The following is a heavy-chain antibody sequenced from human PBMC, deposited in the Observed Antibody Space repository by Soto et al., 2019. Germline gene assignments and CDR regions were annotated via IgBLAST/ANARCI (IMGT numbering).Heavy chain of an antibody. D-gene: IGHD7-27*01. CDR3: ARHPGASFDY. V-gene: IGHV4-59*01. CDR2: IHYSGIT. J-gene: IGHJ4*02. Sequence: QVQLQESGPGLVKPSETLSLTCTVSGGSISSYYWSWIRQSPGKRLEWIGYIHYSGITSYNPSLKRRVTISLDTSKIQFSLELISVAAAHSAVYYCARHPGASFDYWGQGTLVTVSA. CDR1: GGSISSYY.